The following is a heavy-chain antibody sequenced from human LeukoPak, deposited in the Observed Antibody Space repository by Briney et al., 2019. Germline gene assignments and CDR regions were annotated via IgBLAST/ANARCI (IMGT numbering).Heavy chain of an antibody. Sequence: PGGSLRLSCAASGFTFSSHAMSWVRQAPGKGLEWVSGISGSGGSTYYADSVKGRFTISRDNSKNTLYLQMNSLRAEDTAVYYCASGGSYTRYGNAFDIWGQGTMVTVSS. V-gene: IGHV3-23*01. CDR2: ISGSGGST. CDR3: ASGGSYTRYGNAFDI. D-gene: IGHD2-15*01. CDR1: GFTFSSHA. J-gene: IGHJ3*02.